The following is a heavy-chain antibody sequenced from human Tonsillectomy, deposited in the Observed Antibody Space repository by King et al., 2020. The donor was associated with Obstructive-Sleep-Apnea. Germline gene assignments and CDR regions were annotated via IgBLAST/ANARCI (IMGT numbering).Heavy chain of an antibody. D-gene: IGHD2/OR15-2a*01. CDR2: VTGSGDGT. CDR3: AKTRSMNFSSTSGSLFDY. Sequence: VQLVESGGGLVQPGGSLRLSCAASGFTFSGYALSWVRQAPGKGREWVSTVTGSGDGTYFADSVRGRFTSPRDNSKNTVSLQMNSLRAEDTAVYYCAKTRSMNFSSTSGSLFDYWGQGTLVTVSS. V-gene: IGHV3-23*04. J-gene: IGHJ4*02. CDR1: GFTFSGYA.